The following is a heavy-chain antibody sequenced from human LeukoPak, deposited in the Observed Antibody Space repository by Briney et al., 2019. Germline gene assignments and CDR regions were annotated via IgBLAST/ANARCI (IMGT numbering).Heavy chain of an antibody. CDR2: INQDGGEK. V-gene: IGHV3-7*01. D-gene: IGHD2-21*01. Sequence: GGSLRLSCSVSGFSFGSYWMAWVRQAPGKGLEWVANINQDGGEKYYVDSVTGRFTISRDNAKNSLYLQMDSLRAEDTAVYYCARDLGVLFPTYFDYWGQGTLVTVSS. CDR3: ARDLGVLFPTYFDY. J-gene: IGHJ4*02. CDR1: GFSFGSYW.